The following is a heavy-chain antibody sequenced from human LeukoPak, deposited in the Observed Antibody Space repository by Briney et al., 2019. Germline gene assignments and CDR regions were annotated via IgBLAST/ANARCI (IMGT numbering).Heavy chain of an antibody. D-gene: IGHD1-26*01. J-gene: IGHJ4*02. V-gene: IGHV4-31*03. CDR2: IYDSGNT. CDR3: AREHSRSSYFDY. Sequence: SQTLSLTCTVSGDFVSSGNHYWSWIRRHPGMGLEWIGYIYDSGNTYYNPSLNSRITMSVDTSKNQFSLKLNSVTAADTAVYYCAREHSRSSYFDYWGQGTLVTVSS. CDR1: GDFVSSGNHY.